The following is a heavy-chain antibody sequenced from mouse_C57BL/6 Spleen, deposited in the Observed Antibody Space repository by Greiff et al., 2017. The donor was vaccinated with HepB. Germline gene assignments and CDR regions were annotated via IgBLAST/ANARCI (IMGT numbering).Heavy chain of an antibody. CDR3: ARVNYYGSTAWFAY. CDR2: IDPSDSYT. V-gene: IGHV1-69*01. D-gene: IGHD1-1*01. J-gene: IGHJ3*01. CDR1: GYTFTSYW. Sequence: QVQLQQPGAELVMPGASVKLSCKASGYTFTSYWMHWVKQRPGQGLEWIGEIDPSDSYTNYNQKFKGKSTLTVDKSSSTAYMQLSSLTSEDSAVYYSARVNYYGSTAWFAYWGQGTLVTVSA.